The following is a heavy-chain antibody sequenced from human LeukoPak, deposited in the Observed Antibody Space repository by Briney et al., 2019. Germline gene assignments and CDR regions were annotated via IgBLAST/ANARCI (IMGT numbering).Heavy chain of an antibody. J-gene: IGHJ4*02. D-gene: IGHD2-21*01. CDR2: IYYSGST. CDR1: GGSISSYY. Sequence: PSETLSLTCTVSGGSISSYYWSWIRQPPGKGLEWIGYIYYSGSTNYNPSLKSRVTISVDTSKNQFSLKLSSVTAADTAVYYCARIFPSHWAVFDYWGQGTLVTVSS. CDR3: ARIFPSHWAVFDY. V-gene: IGHV4-59*08.